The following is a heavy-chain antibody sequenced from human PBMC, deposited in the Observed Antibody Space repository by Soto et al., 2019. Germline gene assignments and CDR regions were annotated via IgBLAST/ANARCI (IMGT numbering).Heavy chain of an antibody. CDR1: GYTFTSYG. V-gene: IGHV1-18*01. J-gene: IGHJ4*02. CDR3: ARDIEPPDCSSTSCYAGTRTRNLDY. D-gene: IGHD2-2*01. Sequence: ASVKVSCKASGYTFTSYGISWVRQAPGQGLEWMGWISAYNGNTNYAQKLQGRVTMTTDTSTSTAYMELRSLRSDDTAVYYCARDIEPPDCSSTSCYAGTRTRNLDYWGQGTLVTVSS. CDR2: ISAYNGNT.